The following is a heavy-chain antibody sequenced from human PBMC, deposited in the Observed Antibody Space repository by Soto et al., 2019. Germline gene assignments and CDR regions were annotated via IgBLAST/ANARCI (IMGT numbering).Heavy chain of an antibody. V-gene: IGHV1-3*01. Sequence: ASVKVSCKTSGYTFSNYGINWVRQAPGQRLEWMGWINAGNGNTKYSQKFQGRVTITRDTSASTAYMELSSLRSEDTAVYYCARGAGNTAMVYAGNYYYYYGMDVWGQGTTVTVSS. J-gene: IGHJ6*02. D-gene: IGHD5-18*01. CDR1: GYTFSNYG. CDR3: ARGAGNTAMVYAGNYYYYYGMDV. CDR2: INAGNGNT.